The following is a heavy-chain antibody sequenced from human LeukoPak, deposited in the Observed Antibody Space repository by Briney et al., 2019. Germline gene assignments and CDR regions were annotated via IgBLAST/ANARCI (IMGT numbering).Heavy chain of an antibody. J-gene: IGHJ1*01. Sequence: ASVKVSCKASGYTFTSYGINWVRQAPGQGLEWMGWISVYNGNTKYAQTFQGRVTLTSDTSTTTVYMELRNLTSDDTAVYYCARDSSPVAGMGRFWGQGSLVTVSS. D-gene: IGHD6-19*01. V-gene: IGHV1-18*01. CDR1: GYTFTSYG. CDR2: ISVYNGNT. CDR3: ARDSSPVAGMGRF.